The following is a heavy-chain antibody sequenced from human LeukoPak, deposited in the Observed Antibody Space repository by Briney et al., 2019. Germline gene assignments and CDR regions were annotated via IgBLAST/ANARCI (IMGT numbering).Heavy chain of an antibody. J-gene: IGHJ5*02. Sequence: GGSLRLSCVGSAFTFSTYWMHWVRQVPGKGLVWVARINGDGSSTAYADSVQGRFTISRDNAKNTLYLQMNSLRAEETAVYYCARGPGSSFYYTLGSWGQGKLVTVSS. D-gene: IGHD3-22*01. CDR1: AFTFSTYW. CDR3: ARGPGSSFYYTLGS. CDR2: INGDGSST. V-gene: IGHV3-74*01.